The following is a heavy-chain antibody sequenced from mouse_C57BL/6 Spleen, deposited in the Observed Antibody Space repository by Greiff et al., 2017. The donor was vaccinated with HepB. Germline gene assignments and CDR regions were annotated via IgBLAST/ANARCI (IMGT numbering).Heavy chain of an antibody. J-gene: IGHJ4*01. D-gene: IGHD2-3*01. CDR3: ANDGYERNAIDY. CDR1: GYSFTGYY. Sequence: VQLQQSGPELVKPGASVKISCKASGYSFTGYYMNWVKQSPEKSLEWIGEINPSTGGTTYNQKFKAKATLTVDKSSSTAYMQLKSLTSEDSAVYYCANDGYERNAIDYWGQGTTVTVSS. V-gene: IGHV1-42*01. CDR2: INPSTGGT.